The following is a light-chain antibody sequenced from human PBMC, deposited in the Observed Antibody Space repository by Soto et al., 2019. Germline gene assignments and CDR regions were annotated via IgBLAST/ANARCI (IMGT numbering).Light chain of an antibody. J-gene: IGLJ1*01. Sequence: QSALTQPPSASGSPGQSVTISCTGTSSDVGGYNYVSWYQQHPGKAPKLMISEVSKRPSGVPDRFSGSKSGNTAFLTVSGLQAEDEDDYYYGSYEGSNTCLFGTGTKVTVL. CDR2: EVS. CDR3: GSYEGSNTCL. V-gene: IGLV2-8*01. CDR1: SSDVGGYNY.